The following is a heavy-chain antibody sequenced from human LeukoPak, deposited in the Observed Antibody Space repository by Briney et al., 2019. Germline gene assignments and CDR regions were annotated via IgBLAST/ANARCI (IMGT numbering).Heavy chain of an antibody. J-gene: IGHJ5*02. Sequence: GASVKVSCKASGYTFTSYGISWVRQAPGQGLEWMGWISAYNGNTNYAQKLQGRVTMTTDTSTSTAYMELRSLRSDDTAVYYCAREVDYDILTGNWFDPWGQGTLVTVSS. CDR1: GYTFTSYG. D-gene: IGHD3-9*01. CDR3: AREVDYDILTGNWFDP. CDR2: ISAYNGNT. V-gene: IGHV1-18*01.